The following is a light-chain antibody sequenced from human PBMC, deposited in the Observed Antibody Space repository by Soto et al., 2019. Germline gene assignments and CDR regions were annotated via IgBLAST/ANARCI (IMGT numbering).Light chain of an antibody. V-gene: IGKV3-11*01. Sequence: EIMLTQSPATLSLSPGETATLSCRASQNVRNYFAWYQQKPGQAPRLLIYDASNRATGIPARFSGSGSGKDFTLTISSLEPEDFAVYYCQQRSNWPPYPFGQGTKLEIK. J-gene: IGKJ2*01. CDR1: QNVRNY. CDR3: QQRSNWPPYP. CDR2: DAS.